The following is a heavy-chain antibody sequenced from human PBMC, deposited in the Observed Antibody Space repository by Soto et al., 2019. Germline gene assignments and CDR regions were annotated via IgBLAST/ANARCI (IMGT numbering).Heavy chain of an antibody. CDR1: AYIFTDYF. V-gene: IGHV1-2*02. Sequence: ASVKVSCKASAYIFTDYFMHWVRQSPGQGLEWMGWINPHSGGADYAPTFQGRVTMTRDTSISTAYMELRSLRSDDTAVYYCVRGSQTLTPPGDYWGQGSMVTVSS. CDR2: INPHSGGA. D-gene: IGHD3-16*01. J-gene: IGHJ4*02. CDR3: VRGSQTLTPPGDY.